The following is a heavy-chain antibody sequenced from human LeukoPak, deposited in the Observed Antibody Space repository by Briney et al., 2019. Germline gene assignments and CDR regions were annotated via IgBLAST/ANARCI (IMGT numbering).Heavy chain of an antibody. D-gene: IGHD2-2*01. Sequence: GGSLRLSCAASGLTFSSDWMHWVRQVPGKGLVWVSRINSDASTINYADSVKGRFTISRDNAKNTLYLQMNNLRAEDTAVYYCARGGGYCSSMNCPPDYWGQGTLVTVSS. CDR3: ARGGGYCSSMNCPPDY. CDR2: INSDASTI. V-gene: IGHV3-74*01. J-gene: IGHJ4*02. CDR1: GLTFSSDW.